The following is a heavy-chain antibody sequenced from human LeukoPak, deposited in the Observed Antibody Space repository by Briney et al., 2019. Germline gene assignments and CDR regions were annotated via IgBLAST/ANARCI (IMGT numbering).Heavy chain of an antibody. D-gene: IGHD2-2*02. CDR2: INPNSGGT. CDR1: GYTFTGYY. V-gene: IGHV1-2*02. CDR3: ASGSLYCSSTSCYTFDAFDI. Sequence: GASVKVSCKASGYTFTGYYMHWVRQAPGQGLEWMGWINPNSGGTNYAQKFQGRVTMTRDTSISTAYMELSRLRSDDTAVYYCASGSLYCSSTSCYTFDAFDIWGQGTMVTVSS. J-gene: IGHJ3*02.